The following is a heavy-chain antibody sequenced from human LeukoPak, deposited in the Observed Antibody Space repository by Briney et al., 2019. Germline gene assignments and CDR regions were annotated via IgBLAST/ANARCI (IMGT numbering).Heavy chain of an antibody. V-gene: IGHV5-51*01. J-gene: IGHJ4*02. CDR2: IYPGDSDT. Sequence: GESLQISCKASGYTFTNYWIGWVRQMPGKGLEWIGTIYPGDSDTRYSPSFQGQVTISADKSISTAYLQWSSLKASDSAMYYCARLGGKAGYYWGQGTLVTVSS. D-gene: IGHD6-13*01. CDR1: GYTFTNYW. CDR3: ARLGGKAGYY.